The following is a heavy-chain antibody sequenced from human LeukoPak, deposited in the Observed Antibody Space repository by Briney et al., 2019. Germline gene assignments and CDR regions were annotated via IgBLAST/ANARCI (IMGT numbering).Heavy chain of an antibody. CDR3: ARSMAVAVPRTHAFDI. CDR1: GYTFTGYY. D-gene: IGHD6-19*01. Sequence: GASVKLSCKASGYTFTGYYMHWVRQAPGQRLGWMGWINPNSGGTNYAQKFQGRVTMTRVTSISTAYMELSRLRSDDTAVYYCARSMAVAVPRTHAFDIWGQGTMVTVSS. CDR2: INPNSGGT. J-gene: IGHJ3*02. V-gene: IGHV1-2*02.